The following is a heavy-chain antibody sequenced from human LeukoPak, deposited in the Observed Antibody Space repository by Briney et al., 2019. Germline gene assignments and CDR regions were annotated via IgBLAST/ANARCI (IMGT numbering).Heavy chain of an antibody. CDR3: ARINAPVATFDY. CDR1: GFSISSTYY. V-gene: IGHV4-38-2*01. Sequence: PSETLSLTCAVSGFSISSTYYGAWIRQTPGKGLXXIATITHSGNTYYISSLESRLTISLDTSKRHFSLRLTSVTAADTAVYYCARINAPVATFDYWGLGTLVAVSS. D-gene: IGHD2-21*01. J-gene: IGHJ4*02. CDR2: ITHSGNT.